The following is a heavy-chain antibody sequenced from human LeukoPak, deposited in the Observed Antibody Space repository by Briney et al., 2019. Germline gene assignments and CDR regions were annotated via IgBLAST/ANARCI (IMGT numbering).Heavy chain of an antibody. Sequence: PSETLSLTCAVYGGSFSGYYWSWIRQPPGKGLEWIGEINHSGSTNYNPSIKSRVTISVDTSKNQFSLKLSSVTAADTAVYYCRIAVAGTYYYMDVWGKGTTVTVSS. J-gene: IGHJ6*03. CDR2: INHSGST. D-gene: IGHD6-19*01. V-gene: IGHV4-34*01. CDR3: RIAVAGTYYYMDV. CDR1: GGSFSGYY.